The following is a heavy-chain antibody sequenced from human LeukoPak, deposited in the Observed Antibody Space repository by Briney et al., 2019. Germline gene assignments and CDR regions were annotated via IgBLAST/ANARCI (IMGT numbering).Heavy chain of an antibody. V-gene: IGHV4-30-4*01. Sequence: SQTLSLTCTVSGGSISSGDYYWTWIRQPPGKGLEWIGYIYYSGRTYYNPSLESRVTIFVDTSKNQFSLKLPSVTAADTAVYYCARRRGNSFYGMDVWGQGTTVTVSS. CDR1: GGSISSGDYY. D-gene: IGHD2-21*01. CDR3: ARRRGNSFYGMDV. J-gene: IGHJ6*02. CDR2: IYYSGRT.